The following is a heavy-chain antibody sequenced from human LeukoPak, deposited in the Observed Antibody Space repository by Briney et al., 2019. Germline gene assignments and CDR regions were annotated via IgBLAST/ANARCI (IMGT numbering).Heavy chain of an antibody. CDR2: FDPEDGET. CDR1: GYTLTELS. Sequence: ASVKVSCKVSGYTLTELSMHWVRQAPGKGLEWMGGFDPEDGETIYAQKFQGRVTMTEDTSTDTAYMELSRLRSDDTAVYYCARGFLGYDSSDYAFSYYWGQGTLVTVSS. V-gene: IGHV1-24*01. D-gene: IGHD3-22*01. CDR3: ARGFLGYDSSDYAFSYY. J-gene: IGHJ4*02.